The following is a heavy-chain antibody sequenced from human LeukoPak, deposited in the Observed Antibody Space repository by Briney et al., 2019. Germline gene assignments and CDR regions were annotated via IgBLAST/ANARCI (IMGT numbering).Heavy chain of an antibody. CDR2: INPNSGGT. V-gene: IGHV1-2*02. J-gene: IGHJ4*02. D-gene: IGHD6-19*01. CDR3: ARLFSGWYEGSFDY. CDR1: GYTFTGYY. Sequence: GASVKVSCKASGYTFTGYYMHWVRQAPGQGLEWMGWINPNSGGTNYAQKFQGRVTMTRDTSISTAYMELSRLRSDDTAVYYCARLFSGWYEGSFDYWGQGTLVTVSS.